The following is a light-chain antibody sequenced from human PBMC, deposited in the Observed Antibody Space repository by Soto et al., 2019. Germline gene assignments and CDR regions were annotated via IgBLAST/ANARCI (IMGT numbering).Light chain of an antibody. CDR1: NIGRKS. CDR3: QVWDKSSYHYV. V-gene: IGLV3-21*02. Sequence: SYELTQPPSVSVAPGQTASITCGGNNIGRKSVHWYQQKPGQAPVLVVYDDSARPSGIPERFPGSNSGNTATLTISRVEAGDEADYYCQVWDKSSYHYVFGNGTKVTVL. CDR2: DDS. J-gene: IGLJ1*01.